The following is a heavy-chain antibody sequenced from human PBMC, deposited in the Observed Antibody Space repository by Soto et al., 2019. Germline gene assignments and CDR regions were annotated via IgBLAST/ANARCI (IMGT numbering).Heavy chain of an antibody. CDR2: ISAHNGNT. J-gene: IGHJ4*02. CDR3: ARGRYGDY. D-gene: IGHD1-1*01. Sequence: QVHLVQSGAEVKKPGASVKVSCKGSGYGFTTYGITWVRQAPGQGLEWMAWISAHNGNTNYAQKLQGRVTVTRDTSTSTAYMDLRSLRSYDSAVYYWARGRYGDYGGQGALVTVSS. CDR1: GYGFTTYG. V-gene: IGHV1-18*01.